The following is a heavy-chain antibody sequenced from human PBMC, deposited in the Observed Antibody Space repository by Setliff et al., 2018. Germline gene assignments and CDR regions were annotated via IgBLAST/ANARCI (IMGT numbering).Heavy chain of an antibody. V-gene: IGHV5-51*01. CDR3: TRHEDRNKCTSSSCYRENDAFDV. J-gene: IGHJ3*01. CDR2: IYPGDSDT. CDR1: GYSFTSYW. Sequence: PGESLKISCEVSGYSFTSYWIGWVRQMPGKGLEWMGIIYPGDSDTRYSPSFQGQVTISADKSINTAYLQWSSLKASDTAIYYCTRHEDRNKCTSSSCYRENDAFDVWGQGAMVTVSS. D-gene: IGHD2-2*01.